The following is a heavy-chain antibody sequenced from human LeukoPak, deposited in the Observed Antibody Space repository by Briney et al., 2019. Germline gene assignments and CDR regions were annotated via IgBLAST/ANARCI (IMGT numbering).Heavy chain of an antibody. CDR2: IWYDGSNK. J-gene: IGHJ4*02. CDR1: GFTFSSYG. CDR3: ARARHTEPEDY. V-gene: IGHV3-33*01. Sequence: GRSLRLSCAASGFTFSSYGMHWVRQAPGKGLEWVAVIWYDGSNKYYADSVKGRFTISRDNSKNTLYLQMNSLRAEDTAVYYCARARHTEPEDYWGQGTLVTVSS. D-gene: IGHD5-18*01.